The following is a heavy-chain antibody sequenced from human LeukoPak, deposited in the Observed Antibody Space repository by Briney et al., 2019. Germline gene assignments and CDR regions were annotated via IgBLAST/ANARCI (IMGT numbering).Heavy chain of an antibody. D-gene: IGHD3-22*01. CDR2: IWYDGSNK. CDR3: ARVTQYYDSSGPTYGMDV. Sequence: GESLKISCAASGFTFRSYGMHWVRQAPAKGLEWVAVIWYDGSNKYYADSVQGRFTISRDNSKNTLYLQMNSLRAEDTAVYYCARVTQYYDSSGPTYGMDVWGQGTTVTVSS. CDR1: GFTFRSYG. V-gene: IGHV3-33*01. J-gene: IGHJ6*02.